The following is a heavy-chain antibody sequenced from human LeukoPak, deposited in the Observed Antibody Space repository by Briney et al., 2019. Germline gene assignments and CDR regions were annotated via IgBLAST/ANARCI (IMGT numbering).Heavy chain of an antibody. Sequence: PGGSLRLSCAASGFTFSSYGMHWVRQAPGKGLEWVAFIRYDGSNKYYADSVKGRFTISRDNSKNTLYLQMNSLRAEDTAVYYCARVGTPDDGYDAFDIWGQGTMVTVSS. J-gene: IGHJ3*02. CDR1: GFTFSSYG. CDR2: IRYDGSNK. CDR3: ARVGTPDDGYDAFDI. D-gene: IGHD5-18*01. V-gene: IGHV3-30*02.